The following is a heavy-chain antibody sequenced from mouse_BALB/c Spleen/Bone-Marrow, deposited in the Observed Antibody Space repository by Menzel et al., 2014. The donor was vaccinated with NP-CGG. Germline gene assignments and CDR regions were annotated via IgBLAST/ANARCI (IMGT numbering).Heavy chain of an antibody. CDR1: GYTFTSSW. V-gene: IGHV1S130*01. CDR2: IHPNSANT. CDR3: ASPYYRYDALDY. Sequence: QVQLQQSGSVLVRPGASVKLSCKTSGYTFTSSWMHWAKQRPGQGLEWIGEIHPNSANTNYNEKFKGKATLTSDKSSSTAYMELSSLTSEDSAVYYCASPYYRYDALDYWGQGTSVAVSS. D-gene: IGHD2-14*01. J-gene: IGHJ4*01.